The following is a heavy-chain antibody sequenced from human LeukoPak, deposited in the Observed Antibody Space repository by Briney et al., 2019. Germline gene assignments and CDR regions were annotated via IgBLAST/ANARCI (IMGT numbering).Heavy chain of an antibody. CDR2: IYRDGST. CDR3: AVLVAAADY. D-gene: IGHD2-15*01. Sequence: TGGSLRLSCAASGFTVSSNYMSWIRQAPGKGLEWVSIIYRDGSTYYADSVKGRFTISRDNSENTLYLQMNSLRAEDTAVYYCAVLVAAADYWGQGTLVTVSS. V-gene: IGHV3-53*01. CDR1: GFTVSSNY. J-gene: IGHJ4*02.